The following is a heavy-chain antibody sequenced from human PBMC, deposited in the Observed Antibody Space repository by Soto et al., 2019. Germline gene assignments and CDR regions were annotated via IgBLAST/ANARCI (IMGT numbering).Heavy chain of an antibody. CDR1: GYTFTSYA. D-gene: IGHD4-4*01. V-gene: IGHV1-3*01. CDR3: ARATVTTQALKYYYYGMDV. Sequence: ASVKVSCKASGYTFTSYAMHWVRQAPGQRLEWMGWINAGNGNTKYSQKFQGRVTITRDTSASTAYMELSSLRSEDTAVYYCARATVTTQALKYYYYGMDVWGQGTTVTVSS. CDR2: INAGNGNT. J-gene: IGHJ6*02.